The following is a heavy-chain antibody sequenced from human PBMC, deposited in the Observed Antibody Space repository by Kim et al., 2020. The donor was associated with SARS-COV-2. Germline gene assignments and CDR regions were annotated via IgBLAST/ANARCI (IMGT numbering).Heavy chain of an antibody. J-gene: IGHJ5*02. V-gene: IGHV3-30*18. CDR3: AKDEALFPDP. CDR2: ISYDGSNK. Sequence: GGSLRLSCAASGFTFSSYGMHWVRQAPGKGLEWVAVISYDGSNKYYADSVKGRFTISRDNSKNTLYLQMNSLRAEDTAVYYCAKDEALFPDPWGQGTLVTVSS. CDR1: GFTFSSYG.